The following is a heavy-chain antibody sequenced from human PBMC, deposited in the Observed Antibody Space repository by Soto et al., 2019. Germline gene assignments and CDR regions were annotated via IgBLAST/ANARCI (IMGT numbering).Heavy chain of an antibody. CDR3: ARDPSATVVTRGYFQH. CDR2: ISSSSSYI. V-gene: IGHV3-21*01. CDR1: GFTFSSYS. Sequence: PGGSLRLSCAASGFTFSSYSMNWVRQAPGKGLEWVSSISSSSSYIYYADSVKGRFTISRDTSKGALYLQMNSLTPEDTAVYYCARDPSATVVTRGYFQHWGQGTLVTVSS. J-gene: IGHJ1*01. D-gene: IGHD4-17*01.